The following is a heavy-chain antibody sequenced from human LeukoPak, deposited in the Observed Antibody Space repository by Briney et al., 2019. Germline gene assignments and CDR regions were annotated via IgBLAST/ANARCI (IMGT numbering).Heavy chain of an antibody. CDR2: ISADGGSA. V-gene: IGHV3-43*02. CDR1: GLNFGESA. CDR3: AKESGKFDY. J-gene: IGHJ4*02. Sequence: GGSLRPSCVASGLNFGESAMHWVRQAPGKGLEWVSLISADGGSAFSADSVKGRFSISRDNSKNSLYLQMDSLRSKDTAMYYCAKESGKFDYWGQGTLVVVSS.